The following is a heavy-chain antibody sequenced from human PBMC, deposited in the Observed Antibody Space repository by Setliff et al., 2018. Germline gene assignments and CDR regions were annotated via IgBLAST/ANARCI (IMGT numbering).Heavy chain of an antibody. V-gene: IGHV4-39*07. J-gene: IGHJ4*01. CDR1: GGSISSTTYY. CDR3: ARDFELLENYDIRGVFFDY. CDR2: ISYSGST. Sequence: PSETLSLTCTVSGGSISSTTYYWGWIRQAPGKGLEWIGSISYSGSTYYNPSLESRVTISVDTSKNQSSLRLRPVTAADTAVYFCARDFELLENYDIRGVFFDYWGQGTLVTVSS. D-gene: IGHD3-9*01.